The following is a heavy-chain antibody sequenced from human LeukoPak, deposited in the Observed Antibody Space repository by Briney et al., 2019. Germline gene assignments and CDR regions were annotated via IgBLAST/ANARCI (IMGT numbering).Heavy chain of an antibody. J-gene: IGHJ4*02. D-gene: IGHD6-19*01. CDR2: IYTSGST. CDR3: ARVMKGSGDYHVFDY. CDR1: GGSISSYY. V-gene: IGHV4-4*07. Sequence: SETLSLTCTVSGGSISSYYWSWIRQPAGKGLEWIGRIYTSGSTNYNPSLKSRVTMSVDTSKNQFSLKLSSVTAADTAVYYCARVMKGSGDYHVFDYWGQGTLVTVSS.